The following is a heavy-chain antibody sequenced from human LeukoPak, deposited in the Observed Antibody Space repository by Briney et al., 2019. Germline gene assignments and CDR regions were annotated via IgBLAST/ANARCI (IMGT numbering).Heavy chain of an antibody. Sequence: PSETLSLTCTVSGGSISAYYWGWIRQPPGKGLEWIGYIYYSGSTNYNPSLESRVTISVDTSKNQFFLELSSVTAADTAVYYCARDRTNFGAFDIWGQGTMVTVSS. CDR2: IYYSGST. J-gene: IGHJ3*02. CDR1: GGSISAYY. D-gene: IGHD2-8*01. V-gene: IGHV4-59*12. CDR3: ARDRTNFGAFDI.